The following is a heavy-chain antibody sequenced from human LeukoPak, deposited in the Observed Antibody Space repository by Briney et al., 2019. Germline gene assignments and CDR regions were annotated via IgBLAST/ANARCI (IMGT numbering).Heavy chain of an antibody. D-gene: IGHD3-22*01. CDR2: IIPILGTA. V-gene: IGHV1-69*05. CDR1: GGTFSSYA. Sequence: GASVKVSCKASGGTFSSYAISWVRQAPGQGLEWMGGIIPILGTANYAQKFQGRVTITTDESTSTAYMELSSLRSEDTAVYYCARDTSVYYYDSSGFGYWGQGTLVSVSS. J-gene: IGHJ4*02. CDR3: ARDTSVYYYDSSGFGY.